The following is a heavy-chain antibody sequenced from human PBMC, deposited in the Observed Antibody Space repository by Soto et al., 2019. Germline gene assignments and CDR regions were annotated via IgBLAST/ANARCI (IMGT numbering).Heavy chain of an antibody. CDR1: GFTLTNYA. CDR3: AKDLLGYNYAYKDY. V-gene: IGHV3-23*01. D-gene: IGHD5-18*01. J-gene: IGHJ4*02. CDR2: VLGRGGST. Sequence: EVQVLESGGGLVQPGGSLRLSCAASGFTLTNYAMIWVRQAPGKGLEWVSGVLGRGGSTFYADSVKGRSTISRDNSKNTLYLQMSSLRAEDTASYFCAKDLLGYNYAYKDYWGQGTLVTVSS.